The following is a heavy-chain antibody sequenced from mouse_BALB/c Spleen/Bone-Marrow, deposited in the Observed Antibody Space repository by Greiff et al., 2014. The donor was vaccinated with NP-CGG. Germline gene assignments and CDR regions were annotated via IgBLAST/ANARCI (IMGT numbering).Heavy chain of an antibody. CDR1: EFSLTSYG. CDR3: ARGGSSRAWFAY. D-gene: IGHD1-1*01. CDR2: IWAGGST. Sequence: VKLVESGPGLVAPSQSLSITCTVSEFSLTSYGVHWVRQPPGKGLEWLGVIWAGGSTNYSSALMSRLSISKDNSKSQVFLKMNSLQTDDTAMYYCARGGSSRAWFAYWGQGTLVTVSA. J-gene: IGHJ3*01. V-gene: IGHV2-9*02.